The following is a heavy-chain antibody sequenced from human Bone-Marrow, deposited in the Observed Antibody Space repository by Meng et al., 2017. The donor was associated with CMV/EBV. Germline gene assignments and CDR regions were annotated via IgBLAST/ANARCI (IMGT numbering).Heavy chain of an antibody. J-gene: IGHJ2*01. CDR1: GGYVSSGSYY. D-gene: IGHD2-2*02. CDR3: AYQLLYSGYFDL. CDR2: IYYSGST. V-gene: IGHV4-61*01. Sequence: TVCGGYVSSGSYYWSWILQPPGKGLEWIGYIYYSGSTNYNPSLKSRVTISVDTSKNQFSLKLSSVTAADTAVYYCAYQLLYSGYFDLWGRGTLVTVSS.